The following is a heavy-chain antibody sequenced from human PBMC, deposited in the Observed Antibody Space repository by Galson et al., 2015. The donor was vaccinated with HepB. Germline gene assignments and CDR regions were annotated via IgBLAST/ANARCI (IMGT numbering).Heavy chain of an antibody. Sequence: SLRLSCAASGFTFSSYGMHWVRQAPGKGLEWVAVISYDGSNKYYADSVEGRFTISRDNSKNTLYLQMNSLRAEDTAVYYCAKILHSSGWYDYFDYWGQGTLVTVSS. CDR3: AKILHSSGWYDYFDY. D-gene: IGHD6-19*01. V-gene: IGHV3-30*18. CDR1: GFTFSSYG. CDR2: ISYDGSNK. J-gene: IGHJ4*02.